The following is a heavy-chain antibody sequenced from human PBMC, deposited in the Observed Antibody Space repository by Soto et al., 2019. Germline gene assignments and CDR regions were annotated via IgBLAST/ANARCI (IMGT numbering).Heavy chain of an antibody. CDR2: IYYSGST. CDR3: AREDIVVVPAAPNNYYYYYMDV. CDR1: GGSISSYY. D-gene: IGHD2-2*01. V-gene: IGHV4-59*01. J-gene: IGHJ6*03. Sequence: SDTLSLTWTVSGGSISSYYWSWIRQPPGKGLEWIGYIYYSGSTNYNPSLRSRVTISVDTSKNQFSLKLSSVTAADTAVYYCAREDIVVVPAAPNNYYYYYMDVWGKGTTVTVSS.